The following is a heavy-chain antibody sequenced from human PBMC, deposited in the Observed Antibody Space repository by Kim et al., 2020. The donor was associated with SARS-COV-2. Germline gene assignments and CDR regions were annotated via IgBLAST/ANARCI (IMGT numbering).Heavy chain of an antibody. CDR1: GFPFSSYG. Sequence: GGSLRLSCVASGFPFSSYGMHWVRQAPGKGLEWVAVIWYDGSKKYYADSVKGRFTISRDNSKNTLYLQMNSLRAEDTTVYYCARVPYGSGIDYWGQGTLVIVSS. CDR2: IWYDGSKK. V-gene: IGHV3-33*01. D-gene: IGHD3-10*01. CDR3: ARVPYGSGIDY. J-gene: IGHJ4*02.